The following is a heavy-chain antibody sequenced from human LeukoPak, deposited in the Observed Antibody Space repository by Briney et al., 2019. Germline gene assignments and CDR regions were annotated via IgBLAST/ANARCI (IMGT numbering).Heavy chain of an antibody. CDR2: ISYDALNP. V-gene: IGHV3-30-3*01. Sequence: GGSLRLSCAASGFTFSSYAMQGGGEAPGKGGEGGAGISYDALNPYSAHSLKGRFTISTDNSKNPLYLQMNSLRAEDTAVYYCARDHLKSSGYFRRLDSWGQGTLVTVSS. CDR3: ARDHLKSSGYFRRLDS. D-gene: IGHD3-22*01. J-gene: IGHJ5*01. CDR1: GFTFSSYA.